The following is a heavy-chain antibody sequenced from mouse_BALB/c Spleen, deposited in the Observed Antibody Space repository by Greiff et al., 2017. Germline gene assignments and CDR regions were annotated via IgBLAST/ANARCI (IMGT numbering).Heavy chain of an antibody. CDR1: GFNIKDTY. D-gene: IGHD1-1*01. CDR3: ARDGSSSAWFAY. CDR2: IDPANGNT. J-gene: IGHJ3*01. V-gene: IGHV14-3*02. Sequence: EVQLVESGAELVKPGASVKLSCTASGFNIKDTYMHWVKQRPEQGLEWIGRIDPANGNTKYDPKFQGKATITADTSSNTAYLQLSSLTSEDTAVYYCARDGSSSAWFAYWGQGTLVTVSA.